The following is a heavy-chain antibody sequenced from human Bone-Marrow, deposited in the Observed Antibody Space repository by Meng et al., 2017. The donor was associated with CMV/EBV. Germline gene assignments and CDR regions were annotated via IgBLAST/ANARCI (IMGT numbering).Heavy chain of an antibody. Sequence: ASVKVSCKASGYTFTGYYMHWVRQAPGQGLEWMGWINPNSGGTNYAQKFQGRVTMTRDTSTSTAYMELSRLRSDDTAVYYCASAGYCTNGVCYSDYWGQGTLVTVSS. V-gene: IGHV1-2*02. J-gene: IGHJ4*02. CDR3: ASAGYCTNGVCYSDY. D-gene: IGHD2-8*01. CDR1: GYTFTGYY. CDR2: INPNSGGT.